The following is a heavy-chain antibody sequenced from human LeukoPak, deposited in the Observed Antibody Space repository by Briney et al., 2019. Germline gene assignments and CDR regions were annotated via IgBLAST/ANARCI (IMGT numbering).Heavy chain of an antibody. Sequence: SVKVSCKASGGTFISYAISWVRQAPGQGLEWMGGIIPIFGTANYAQKFQGRVTITADESTSTAYMELSSLRSEDTAVYYCARNTKFVDTAMADSDDAFDIWGQGTMVTVSS. V-gene: IGHV1-69*13. D-gene: IGHD5-18*01. J-gene: IGHJ3*02. CDR3: ARNTKFVDTAMADSDDAFDI. CDR2: IIPIFGTA. CDR1: GGTFISYA.